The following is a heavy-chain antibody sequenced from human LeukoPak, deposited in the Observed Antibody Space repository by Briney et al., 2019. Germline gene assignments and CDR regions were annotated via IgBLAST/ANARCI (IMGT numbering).Heavy chain of an antibody. V-gene: IGHV3-30*02. Sequence: GGSLRLSCAASGLTFSSSGMHWVRQAPGKGLEWVTFIRYDGSYKYYADSVKGRFTISRDNAKNSLYLQMNSLRAEDTAVYYCARDYDSSGYSDYWGQGTLVTVSS. J-gene: IGHJ4*02. CDR1: GLTFSSSG. CDR2: IRYDGSYK. CDR3: ARDYDSSGYSDY. D-gene: IGHD3-22*01.